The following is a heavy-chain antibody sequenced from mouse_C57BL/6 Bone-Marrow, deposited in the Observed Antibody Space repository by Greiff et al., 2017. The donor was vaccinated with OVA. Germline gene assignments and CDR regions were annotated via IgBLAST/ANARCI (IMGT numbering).Heavy chain of an antibody. J-gene: IGHJ3*01. V-gene: IGHV7-1*01. CDR1: GFTFSDFY. CDR2: SRNKANDYTT. Sequence: EVQLVESGGGLVQSGRSLRLSCATSGFTFSDFYMEWVRQAPGKGLEWIAASRNKANDYTTEYSASVKGRFIVSRDTSQSILYLQMNALRAEDTAIYYCARDALYYYGSSPFAYWGQGTLVTVSA. D-gene: IGHD1-1*01. CDR3: ARDALYYYGSSPFAY.